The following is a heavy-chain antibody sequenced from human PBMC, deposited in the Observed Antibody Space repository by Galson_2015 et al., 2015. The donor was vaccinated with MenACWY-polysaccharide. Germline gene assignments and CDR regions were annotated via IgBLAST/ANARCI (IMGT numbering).Heavy chain of an antibody. Sequence: CAISGDSVCRHSAAWSWMRQSPSRGLEWLGRTYYQSKWYNDYAVSVKSRITINPDTSKNQFFLQLNSVTPEDTAVYYCARVAGRDPFDHSRQGTLVPVSS. J-gene: IGHJ4*02. CDR3: ARVAGRDPFDH. V-gene: IGHV6-1*01. CDR2: TYYQSKWYN. D-gene: IGHD6-19*01. CDR1: GDSVCRHSAA.